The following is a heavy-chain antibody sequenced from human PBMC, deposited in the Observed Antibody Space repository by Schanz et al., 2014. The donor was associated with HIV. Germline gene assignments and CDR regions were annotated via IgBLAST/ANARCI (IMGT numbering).Heavy chain of an antibody. V-gene: IGHV1-69*01. D-gene: IGHD2-2*01. CDR3: ARDLSLASSTPTLAFDI. CDR2: IIPMLGTA. J-gene: IGHJ3*02. CDR1: GDTFNSYA. Sequence: QVQLVQSGAEVKKPGTSVKLSCKASGDTFNSYALNWVRQAPGQGLEWMGGIIPMLGTANYAQKFQGRVSINADEFTNTADMDLSSLRSDDTAVYYCARDLSLASSTPTLAFDIWGQGTMVTVSS.